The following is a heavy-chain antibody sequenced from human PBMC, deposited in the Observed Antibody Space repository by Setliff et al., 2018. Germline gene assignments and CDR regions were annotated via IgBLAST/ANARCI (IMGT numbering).Heavy chain of an antibody. CDR3: AKGREEDYFGSGNYWGGYYYGMDV. CDR2: ISSSGSTI. CDR1: GFTFSDYY. Sequence: GGSLRLSCAASGFTFSDYYMSWIRQAPGKGLEWVSYISSSGSTIYYADSVKGRFTISRDNSKNTLYLQMNSLRAEDTAVFYCAKGREEDYFGSGNYWGGYYYGMDVWGQGTTVTVSS. D-gene: IGHD3-10*01. V-gene: IGHV3-11*01. J-gene: IGHJ6*02.